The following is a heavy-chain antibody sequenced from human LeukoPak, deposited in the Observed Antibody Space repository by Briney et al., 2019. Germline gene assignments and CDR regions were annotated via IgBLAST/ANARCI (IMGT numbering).Heavy chain of an antibody. CDR1: GGSINTYY. J-gene: IGHJ6*03. V-gene: IGHV4-4*09. Sequence: SETLSLTCAVSGGSINTYYWSWIRQPPGKGLEWVGYIYSTGNTNYNPSLKGRVTISLDTSKNQFSLNLSSVTAADTTVYYCAKHDTVFGAAHFYMDVWGKGTTVTVSS. CDR3: AKHDTVFGAAHFYMDV. CDR2: IYSTGNT. D-gene: IGHD3-3*01.